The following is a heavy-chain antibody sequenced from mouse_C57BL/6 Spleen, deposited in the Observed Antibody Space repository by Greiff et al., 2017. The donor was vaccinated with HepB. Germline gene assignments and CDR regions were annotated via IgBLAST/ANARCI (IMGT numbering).Heavy chain of an antibody. CDR3: ARLYGYDGPLYWYFDV. D-gene: IGHD2-2*01. CDR2: ISNGGGST. J-gene: IGHJ1*03. V-gene: IGHV5-12*01. CDR1: GFTFSDYY. Sequence: EVQGVESGGGLVQPGGSLKLSCAASGFTFSDYYMYWVRQTPEKRLEWVAYISNGGGSTYYPDTVKGRFTISRDNAKNTLYLQMSRLKSEDTAMYYCARLYGYDGPLYWYFDVWGTGTTVTVSS.